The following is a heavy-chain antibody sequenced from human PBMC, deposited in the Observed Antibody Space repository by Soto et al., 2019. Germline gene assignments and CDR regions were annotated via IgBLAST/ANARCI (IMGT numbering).Heavy chain of an antibody. CDR2: INHSGST. Sequence: LEWIGEINHSGSTNYNPSLKSRVTISVDTSKNQFSLKLSSVTAADTAVYYCARGPTYYYSSVIFFFIDTATTEITPLSLHAALRTWF. V-gene: IGHV4-34*01. D-gene: IGHD3-10*01. CDR3: ARGPTYYYSSVIFFFIDTATTEITPLSLHAALRTWF. J-gene: IGHJ5*01.